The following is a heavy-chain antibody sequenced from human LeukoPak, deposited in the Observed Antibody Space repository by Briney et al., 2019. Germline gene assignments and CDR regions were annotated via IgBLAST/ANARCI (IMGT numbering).Heavy chain of an antibody. D-gene: IGHD3-22*01. CDR2: IFHSGFI. J-gene: IGHJ4*02. CDR1: GDSISNNKW. CDR3: AKSDSLGYWYFDD. V-gene: IGHV4-4*02. Sequence: SGTLSLTCTVSGDSISNNKWWNWVRQPPGKGLEWIGEIFHSGFINYNPSLKSRLTISVDKSTNQFSRKLRSVTAADTAVYYCAKSDSLGYWYFDDWGQGTLVTVSS.